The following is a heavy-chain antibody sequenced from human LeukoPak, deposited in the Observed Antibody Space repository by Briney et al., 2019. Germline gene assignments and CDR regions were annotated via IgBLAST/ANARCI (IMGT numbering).Heavy chain of an antibody. J-gene: IGHJ6*02. CDR3: ARSGGPPYYYYYDMDV. Sequence: GGSLRLSCAASGFTFSSYAMHWVRQAPGKGLEWVAFISYDGSNKYYADSVKGRFTISRDNSKNTLFLQMNSLRAEDTAVYYCARSGGPPYYYYYDMDVWGQGTTVTVSS. D-gene: IGHD1-14*01. V-gene: IGHV3-30-3*01. CDR1: GFTFSSYA. CDR2: ISYDGSNK.